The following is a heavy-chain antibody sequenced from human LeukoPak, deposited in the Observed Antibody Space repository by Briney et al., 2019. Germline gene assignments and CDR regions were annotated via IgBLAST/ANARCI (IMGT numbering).Heavy chain of an antibody. CDR1: GFTFSTNA. Sequence: PGGSLRLSCAASGFTFSTNAMSWVRQAPGKGLEWVSAISGSGGSTYYADFVKGRFTFSRDNSKNTLYLQMNSLRAEDTAVYYCAKRGEGKYFQHWGRGTLVTVSS. CDR2: ISGSGGST. CDR3: AKRGEGKYFQH. V-gene: IGHV3-23*01. D-gene: IGHD3-10*01. J-gene: IGHJ1*01.